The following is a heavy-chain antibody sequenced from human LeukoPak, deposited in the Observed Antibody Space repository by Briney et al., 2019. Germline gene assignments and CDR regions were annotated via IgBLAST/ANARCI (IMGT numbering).Heavy chain of an antibody. CDR3: AKNSSGGYSEY. Sequence: ASVKVSCKASAYTFTSSGISWVRQAPGQWLEWMGWISTYTGYSKYAQNLQGRVTMTADTSTSTAYMELSSLRSDDTAVYYCAKNSSGGYSEYWGQGTLVTVSS. D-gene: IGHD6-19*01. J-gene: IGHJ4*02. CDR2: ISTYTGYS. V-gene: IGHV1-18*01. CDR1: AYTFTSSG.